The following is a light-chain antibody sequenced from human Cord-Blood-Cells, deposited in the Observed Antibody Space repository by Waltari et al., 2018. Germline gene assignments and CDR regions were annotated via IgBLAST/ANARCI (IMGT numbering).Light chain of an antibody. CDR2: DVS. J-gene: IGLJ2*01. CDR3: SSYTSSSTLV. V-gene: IGLV2-14*01. Sequence: QSALTQPASVSGSPGQSITISCTGTSSDVGGYNYVSWYQQHPGKAPKLMIYDVSKRPSGVSNRFYGSKSGNTASLTISGLRADDEADYYCSSYTSSSTLVFGGGTKLTVL. CDR1: SSDVGGYNY.